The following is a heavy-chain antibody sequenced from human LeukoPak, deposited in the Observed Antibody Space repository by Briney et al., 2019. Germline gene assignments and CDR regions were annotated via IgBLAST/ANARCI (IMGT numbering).Heavy chain of an antibody. Sequence: SVKVSCKASGGTFSSYAISWVRQAPGQGLEWMGGIIPIFGTANYAQKFQGRVTITADKSTSTAYMELSSLRSEDTAVYYCAVGPRRGVAALDYWGQGTLVTVSS. J-gene: IGHJ4*02. V-gene: IGHV1-69*06. CDR1: GGTFSSYA. D-gene: IGHD6-6*01. CDR3: AVGPRRGVAALDY. CDR2: IIPIFGTA.